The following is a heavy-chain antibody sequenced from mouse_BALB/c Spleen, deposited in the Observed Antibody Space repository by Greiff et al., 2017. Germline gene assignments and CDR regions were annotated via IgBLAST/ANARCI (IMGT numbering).Heavy chain of an antibody. V-gene: IGHV1-69*02. CDR3: TRSRGYSFDY. Sequence: VQLQQPGAELVRPGASVKLSCKASGYTFTSYWINWVKQRPGQGLEWIGNIYPSDSYTNYNQKFKDKATLTVDKSSSTAYMQLSSPTSEDSAVYYCTRSRGYSFDYWGQGTTLTVSS. CDR1: GYTFTSYW. CDR2: IYPSDSYT. J-gene: IGHJ2*01.